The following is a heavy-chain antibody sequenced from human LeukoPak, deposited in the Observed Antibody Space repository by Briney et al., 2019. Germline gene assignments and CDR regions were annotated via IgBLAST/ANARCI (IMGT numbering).Heavy chain of an antibody. D-gene: IGHD2-2*01. CDR2: IRYDGSNK. J-gene: IGHJ4*02. Sequence: SGGSLRLSCAASGFTFSSYGMHWVRQAPGKGLEWVAFIRYDGSNKYYADSVKGRFTISRDNSKNTLYLQMNSLRAEDTAVYYCAKGMEREDIVVVPAPGDYWGQGTLVTVSS. CDR1: GFTFSSYG. CDR3: AKGMEREDIVVVPAPGDY. V-gene: IGHV3-30*02.